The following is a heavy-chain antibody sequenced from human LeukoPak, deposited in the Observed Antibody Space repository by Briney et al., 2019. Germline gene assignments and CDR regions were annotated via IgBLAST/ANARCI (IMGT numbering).Heavy chain of an antibody. CDR2: ISGSSSYI. J-gene: IGHJ4*02. Sequence: PGGSLRLSCAASGFTFTSYAMNWVRQAPGKGLEWVSAISGSSSYIHYADSVKGRFTISRDNAKNSLYLQMNSLRAEDTAVYYCARDLKGVPAAMDYWGQGTLVTVSS. CDR3: ARDLKGVPAAMDY. V-gene: IGHV3-21*01. D-gene: IGHD2-2*01. CDR1: GFTFTSYA.